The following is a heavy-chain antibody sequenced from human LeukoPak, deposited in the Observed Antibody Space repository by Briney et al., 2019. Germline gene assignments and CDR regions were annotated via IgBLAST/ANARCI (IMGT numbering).Heavy chain of an antibody. J-gene: IGHJ3*01. CDR1: GFAFSSYA. Sequence: GGSLRLSCAASGFAFSSYAMSWVRQAPGKGLEWVSAISGSGSNPYYTDSVKGRFSIFRDNSKNTLYLQMNSLRAEDTAVYYCAKDQGLTGDWGQGTMVTVSS. CDR3: AKDQGLTGD. V-gene: IGHV3-23*01. D-gene: IGHD3-10*01. CDR2: ISGSGSNP.